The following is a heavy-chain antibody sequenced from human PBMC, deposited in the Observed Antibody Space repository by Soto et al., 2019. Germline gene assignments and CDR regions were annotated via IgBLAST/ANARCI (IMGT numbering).Heavy chain of an antibody. Sequence: WGSLRLCCAASGFTFSSYWMHWFRQAPGKGLVWVSRINSDGSSTSYADSVKGRFTISRDNAKNTLYLQMNSLRAEDTAVYYCARVAPPSRFDPWGQGTLVTVSS. J-gene: IGHJ5*02. CDR1: GFTFSSYW. V-gene: IGHV3-74*01. CDR3: ARVAPPSRFDP. CDR2: INSDGSST.